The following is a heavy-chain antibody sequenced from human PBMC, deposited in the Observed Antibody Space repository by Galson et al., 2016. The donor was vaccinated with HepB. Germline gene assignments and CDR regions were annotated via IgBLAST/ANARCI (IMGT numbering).Heavy chain of an antibody. Sequence: SLRLSCAASGFTFSSYGMHWVRQAPGKGLEWVAVIWYDASKIYYGDSVKGRFTISRDNSKNTLYLQINSLKGEDTAVYYCARGHSGSYFPGDYWGQGTLVTVSS. CDR3: ARGHSGSYFPGDY. D-gene: IGHD1-26*01. CDR2: IWYDASKI. V-gene: IGHV3-33*01. J-gene: IGHJ4*02. CDR1: GFTFSSYG.